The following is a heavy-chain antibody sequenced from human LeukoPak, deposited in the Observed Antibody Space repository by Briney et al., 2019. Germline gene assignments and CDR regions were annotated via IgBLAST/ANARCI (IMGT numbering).Heavy chain of an antibody. J-gene: IGHJ3*01. CDR1: GCTFSNYA. CDR3: ARNMTSVTTGGDAFDL. Sequence: PGGSLRLSCAASGCTFSNYAMSWVRQAPGRGLEWVSTVIITGVSTYYADSLKGRFTISRDNSKNTLYLQMNSLRAEDTAVYYCARNMTSVTTGGDAFDLWGQGTMVTVSS. CDR2: VIITGVST. V-gene: IGHV3-23*01. D-gene: IGHD4-17*01.